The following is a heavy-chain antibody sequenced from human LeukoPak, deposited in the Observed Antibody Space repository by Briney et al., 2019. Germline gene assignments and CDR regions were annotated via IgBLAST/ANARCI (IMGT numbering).Heavy chain of an antibody. CDR1: GFTFDDYA. V-gene: IGHV3-9*01. J-gene: IGHJ4*02. Sequence: GGSLRLSCAASGFTFDDYAMHWVRQAPGKGLEGVSGISWNSGSIGYADSVKGRFTISRDNAKNSLYLQMNSLRAEDTALYYCAKDSRYSYAGNFDYWGQGTLVTVSS. D-gene: IGHD5-18*01. CDR3: AKDSRYSYAGNFDY. CDR2: ISWNSGSI.